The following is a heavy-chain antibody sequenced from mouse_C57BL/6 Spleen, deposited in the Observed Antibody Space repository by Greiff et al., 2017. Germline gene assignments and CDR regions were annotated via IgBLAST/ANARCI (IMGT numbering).Heavy chain of an antibody. J-gene: IGHJ4*01. Sequence: VQLQQSGPGLVKPGDSVKISCKASGYSFTGYFMTWVMQSHGKSLEWIGRINPYNGDTFYNQKFKGKATLTVDKSSSTAHMERRSLTSEDSAVYYCARAGTTVVATNAMDYWGQGTSVTVSS. CDR3: ARAGTTVVATNAMDY. CDR1: GYSFTGYF. CDR2: INPYNGDT. D-gene: IGHD1-1*01. V-gene: IGHV1-20*01.